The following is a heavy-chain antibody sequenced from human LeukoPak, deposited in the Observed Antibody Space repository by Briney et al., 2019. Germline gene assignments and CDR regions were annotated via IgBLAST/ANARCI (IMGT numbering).Heavy chain of an antibody. Sequence: TSETLSLTCTVSGGSISSSSYYWGWIRQPPGKGLEWIGSIYYSGSTYYNPSLKSRVTISVDTSKNQFSLKLSSVTAADTAVYYCARHVVVVPAAMAEGNYFDYWGQGTLVTVSS. CDR1: GGSISSSSYY. CDR3: ARHVVVVPAAMAEGNYFDY. D-gene: IGHD2-2*01. J-gene: IGHJ4*02. CDR2: IYYSGST. V-gene: IGHV4-39*01.